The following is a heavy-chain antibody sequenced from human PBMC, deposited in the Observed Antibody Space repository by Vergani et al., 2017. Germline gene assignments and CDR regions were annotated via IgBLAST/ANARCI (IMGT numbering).Heavy chain of an antibody. CDR3: ARFPHDY. Sequence: VQLKESGPGLVKPSETLSLTCTVSSGSVSNYYWSWIRQPPGKGLEWIGYIYSSGSTKYNPSVKSRVTMSVDTSRNRFSLALTSVTAADTAVYYCARFPHDYGGQGTLVTVSS. J-gene: IGHJ4*02. V-gene: IGHV4-59*02. CDR2: IYSSGST. CDR1: SGSVSNYY.